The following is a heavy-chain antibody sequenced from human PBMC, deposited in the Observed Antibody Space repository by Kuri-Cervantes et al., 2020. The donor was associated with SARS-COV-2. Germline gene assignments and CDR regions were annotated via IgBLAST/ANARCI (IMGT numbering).Heavy chain of an antibody. Sequence: GGSLRLSCAASGFTFSSYSMNWVRQAPGKGLEWVSSISSSSSYIYYADSVKGRFTISRDNAKNSLYLQMNSLRAEDTAVYYCARLVVAATHYYMDVWGKGNTVNVSS. CDR2: ISSSSSYI. D-gene: IGHD2-15*01. CDR3: ARLVVAATHYYMDV. J-gene: IGHJ6*03. V-gene: IGHV3-21*01. CDR1: GFTFSSYS.